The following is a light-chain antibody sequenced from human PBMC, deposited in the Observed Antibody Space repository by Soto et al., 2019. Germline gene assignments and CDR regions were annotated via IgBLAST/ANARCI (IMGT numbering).Light chain of an antibody. CDR2: SAS. CDR1: QSVSSN. J-gene: IGKJ2*01. V-gene: IGKV3-15*01. Sequence: EIVMTQSPATLSVSPGERATLSCRASQSVSSNLAWYQQKPGQAPRLLIYSASTRATGIPPSFTGSGSGTGFTLTISSLQSEDFAVYYCQQYNNWPRTFGQGTKLEIK. CDR3: QQYNNWPRT.